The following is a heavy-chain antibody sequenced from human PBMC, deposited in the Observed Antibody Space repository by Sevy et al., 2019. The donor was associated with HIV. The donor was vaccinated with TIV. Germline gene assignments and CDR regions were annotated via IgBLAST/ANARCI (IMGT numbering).Heavy chain of an antibody. Sequence: GGALRLSCSASGFRLNTYAMHWVRQAPGKGLEWVSVISSTGNFESYAASVKGRFTISKDNSKNTVSLQMNSLRPEDTAMYYCARDAGDTTKFHPLHWGQGTLVTVSS. V-gene: IGHV3-30*04. CDR2: ISSTGNFE. CDR3: ARDAGDTTKFHPLH. CDR1: GFRLNTYA. D-gene: IGHD1-26*01. J-gene: IGHJ4*02.